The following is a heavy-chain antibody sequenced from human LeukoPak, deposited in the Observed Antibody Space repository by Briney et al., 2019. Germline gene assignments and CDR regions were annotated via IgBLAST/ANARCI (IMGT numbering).Heavy chain of an antibody. CDR2: IYYSGST. J-gene: IGHJ4*02. Sequence: PSETLSLTCTVSGGYISSYYWSWIRQPPGKGLEWIGYIYYSGSTNYNPSLKSRVTISVDTSKNQFSLKLSSVTAADTAVYYCVRGKSKFDYWGQGTLVTVSS. CDR3: VRGKSKFDY. V-gene: IGHV4-59*08. CDR1: GGYISSYY.